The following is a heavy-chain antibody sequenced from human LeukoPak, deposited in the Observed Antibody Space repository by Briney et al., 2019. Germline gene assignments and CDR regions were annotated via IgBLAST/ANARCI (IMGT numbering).Heavy chain of an antibody. Sequence: AASVKVSCKASGYTFTGYYMHWVRQAPGQGLEWMGWINPNSGGTNYAQKFQGRVTMTRDTSISTAYMELSRLRSDDTAVYYCARDYYGSGSPNWFDPWGQGTLVTVSS. CDR3: ARDYYGSGSPNWFDP. CDR1: GYTFTGYY. V-gene: IGHV1-2*02. J-gene: IGHJ5*02. CDR2: INPNSGGT. D-gene: IGHD3-10*01.